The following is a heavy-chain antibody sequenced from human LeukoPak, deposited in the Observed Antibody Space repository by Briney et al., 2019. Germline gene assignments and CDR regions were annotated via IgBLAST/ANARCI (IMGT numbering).Heavy chain of an antibody. D-gene: IGHD3-22*01. Sequence: PGGSLRLSCAASGFTFSNAWMSWVRQAPGKGLEWVGRIKSKTDGGTTDYAAPVKGRFTISRDDSKNTLYLQMNSLKTEDTSVYYCTTPRHTMIVVVRGTYMDVWGKGTTVTVSS. CDR3: TTPRHTMIVVVRGTYMDV. CDR1: GFTFSNAW. CDR2: IKSKTDGGTT. J-gene: IGHJ6*03. V-gene: IGHV3-15*01.